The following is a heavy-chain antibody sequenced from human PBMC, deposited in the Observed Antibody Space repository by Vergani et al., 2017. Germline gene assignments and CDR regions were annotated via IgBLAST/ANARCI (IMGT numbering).Heavy chain of an antibody. CDR1: GGTFSSYA. CDR3: ARDRAYDYGGNSGVDAFDI. D-gene: IGHD4-23*01. V-gene: IGHV1-69*13. Sequence: QVQLLQSGAEVKKPGSSVKVSCKASGGTFSSYAISWVRQAPGQGLEWMGRIIPIFGTANYAQKFQGRVTITADESTSTADMELSSLRSEDTAVYYCARDRAYDYGGNSGVDAFDIWGQGTMVTVSS. CDR2: IIPIFGTA. J-gene: IGHJ3*02.